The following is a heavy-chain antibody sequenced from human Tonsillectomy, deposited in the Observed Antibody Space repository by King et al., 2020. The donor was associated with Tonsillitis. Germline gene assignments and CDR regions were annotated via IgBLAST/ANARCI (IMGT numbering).Heavy chain of an antibody. Sequence: VQLQESGPGLVKPSETLSLTCAVSGYSISSGYYWGWIRQPPGKGLEWIGSIYHSGSTYYNPSLKSRVTISVDTSKNQFSLKLSPVTAAGTAVYYCARLYCSVGGCYPQGGWFDPWGQGALVTVSS. CDR3: ARLYCSVGGCYPQGGWFDP. D-gene: IGHD2-15*01. J-gene: IGHJ5*02. CDR2: IYHSGST. CDR1: GYSISSGYY. V-gene: IGHV4-38-2*01.